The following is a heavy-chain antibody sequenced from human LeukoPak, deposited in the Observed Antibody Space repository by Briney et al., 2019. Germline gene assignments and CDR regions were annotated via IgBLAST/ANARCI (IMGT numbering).Heavy chain of an antibody. D-gene: IGHD2-2*01. CDR1: GGSISSSSYY. CDR3: ARELWDRLLLPFDP. CDR2: IYYSGST. Sequence: PSETLSLTCTVSGGSISSSSYYWGWIRQPPGKGLEWIGSIYYSGSTYYNPSLKSRVTISVDTSKNQFSLKLSSVTAADTAVYYCARELWDRLLLPFDPWGQGTLVTVSS. V-gene: IGHV4-39*07. J-gene: IGHJ5*02.